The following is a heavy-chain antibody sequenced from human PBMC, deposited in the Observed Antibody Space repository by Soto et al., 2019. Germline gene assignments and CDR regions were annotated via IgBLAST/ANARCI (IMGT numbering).Heavy chain of an antibody. D-gene: IGHD6-19*01. V-gene: IGHV2-26*01. CDR3: ARILFGRSVAGGYFYMDV. J-gene: IGHJ6*03. CDR1: GFSLSNGKVG. Sequence: HVTLKESGPVLVKPTETLTLTCTVSGFSLSNGKVGVSWIRQPPGKALEWLAHIFSNDEKTYRPSLKSRPTISEATSKSQVVLTMTNVDPVDTATYYCARILFGRSVAGGYFYMDVWGKGTTVTVSS. CDR2: IFSNDEK.